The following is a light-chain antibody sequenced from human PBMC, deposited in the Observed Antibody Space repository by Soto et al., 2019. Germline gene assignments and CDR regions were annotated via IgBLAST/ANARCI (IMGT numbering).Light chain of an antibody. CDR1: SSDVGSFNR. CDR3: NSYTSSSTYV. J-gene: IGLJ1*01. V-gene: IGLV2-18*02. CDR2: EVS. Sequence: QSALTQPPSVSGSPGQSVAISCTGTSSDVGSFNRVSWYQQPPGTAPKLLIYEVSSRPSGVPDRFSGSKSGNTASLTFSGLQAEDEADYYCNSYTSSSTYVFGTGTKVTVL.